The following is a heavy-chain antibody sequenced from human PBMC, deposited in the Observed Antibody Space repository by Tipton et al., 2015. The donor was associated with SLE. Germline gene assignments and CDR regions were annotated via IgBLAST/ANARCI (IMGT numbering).Heavy chain of an antibody. J-gene: IGHJ4*02. CDR1: GGSISSSSYY. D-gene: IGHD2-2*01. CDR3: ARGYCGSTSCHYYFDY. Sequence: TLSLTCSVSGGSISSSSYYWGWIRQPPGKGLEWIGSIYYSGSTYYNPSLKSRVTISGDTSKNQFSLNLSSVTAADTAVYYCARGYCGSTSCHYYFDYWGQGTLVTVSA. CDR2: IYYSGST. V-gene: IGHV4-39*01.